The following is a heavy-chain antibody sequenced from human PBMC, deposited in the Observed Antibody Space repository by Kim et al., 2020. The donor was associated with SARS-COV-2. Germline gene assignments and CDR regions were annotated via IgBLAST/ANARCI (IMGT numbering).Heavy chain of an antibody. V-gene: IGHV3-33*01. D-gene: IGHD6-19*01. CDR3: ARDLSQWRAFDY. J-gene: IGHJ4*02. Sequence: YYADAVKGRFTISRDNSKNTLYLQMNSLRAEDTAVYYCARDLSQWRAFDYWGQGTLVTVSS.